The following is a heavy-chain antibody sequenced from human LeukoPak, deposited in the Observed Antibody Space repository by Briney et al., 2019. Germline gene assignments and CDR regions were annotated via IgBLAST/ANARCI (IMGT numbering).Heavy chain of an antibody. CDR3: ARAGVCGGDCFDY. CDR2: INSDGSST. Sequence: PGGSLRLSCAASGFTFSSYWMHWVRQAPGKGLVWVSRINSDGSSTNYADSVKGRFTISRDNAKNTLYLQMNSLRAEDTAVYYCARAGVCGGDCFDYWGQGTLVTVSA. D-gene: IGHD2-21*01. J-gene: IGHJ4*02. V-gene: IGHV3-74*01. CDR1: GFTFSSYW.